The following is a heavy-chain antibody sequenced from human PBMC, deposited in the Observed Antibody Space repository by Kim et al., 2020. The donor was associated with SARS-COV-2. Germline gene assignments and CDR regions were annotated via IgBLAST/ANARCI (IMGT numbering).Heavy chain of an antibody. CDR1: GFTFSRHW. D-gene: IGHD3-16*02. V-gene: IGHV3-7*03. CDR2: IKQDGSEI. CDR3: ARAQSLTAFYFFYGKDV. Sequence: GGSLRLSCAAFGFTFSRHWMSWVRHAPGKGLEWVANIKQDGSEIQYVDSVKGRITISRDNSHSSLYLQMNDLRVEDTATYYCARAQSLTAFYFFYGKDVWGQGTTVTVSS. J-gene: IGHJ6*02.